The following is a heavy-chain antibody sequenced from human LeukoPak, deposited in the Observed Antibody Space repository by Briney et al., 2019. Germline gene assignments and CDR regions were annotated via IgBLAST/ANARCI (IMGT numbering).Heavy chain of an antibody. J-gene: IGHJ4*02. CDR1: GSTFSSYG. Sequence: PGRSLRLSCAASGSTFSSYGMHWVRQAPGKGLEWVAVLSYDGNYKYYADSVKGRFAISRDNSENTLYLQMNSLRAEDTAVYYCARYAEYAVSTPCYWGQGTLVTVSA. CDR2: LSYDGNYK. CDR3: ARYAEYAVSTPCY. V-gene: IGHV3-30*03. D-gene: IGHD2-8*01.